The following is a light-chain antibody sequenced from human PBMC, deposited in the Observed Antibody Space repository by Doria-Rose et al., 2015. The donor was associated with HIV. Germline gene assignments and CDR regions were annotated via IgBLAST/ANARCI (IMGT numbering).Light chain of an antibody. CDR1: STY. CDR2: ASS. CDR3: QQTYSSPPWT. J-gene: IGKJ1*01. Sequence: STYLTWFQQDPGKAPKLLLYASSRLQSGVPSRLSGSGSGTDFTLTISGLQPGDFATYYCQQTYSSPPWTFGQGTKVEMK. V-gene: IGKV1-39*01.